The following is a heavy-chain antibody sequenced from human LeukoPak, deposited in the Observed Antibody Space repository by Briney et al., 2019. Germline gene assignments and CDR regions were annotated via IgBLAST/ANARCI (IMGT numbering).Heavy chain of an antibody. CDR1: GFTFSDYN. J-gene: IGHJ6*03. Sequence: GGSLRLSCAASGFTFSDYNMNWARQAPGKGLEWVSSISSSSIYIYYSDSVKGRFTISRDNARNSLFLQMNSLRAEDTAVYYCARDLMGYKYHYMDVWGKGTTVTVSS. V-gene: IGHV3-21*01. CDR2: ISSSSIYI. D-gene: IGHD3-10*01. CDR3: ARDLMGYKYHYMDV.